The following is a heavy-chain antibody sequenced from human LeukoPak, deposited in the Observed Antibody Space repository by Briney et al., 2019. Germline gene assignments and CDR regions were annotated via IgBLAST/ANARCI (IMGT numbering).Heavy chain of an antibody. D-gene: IGHD3-22*01. J-gene: IGHJ5*02. V-gene: IGHV3-21*01. Sequence: GGSLRLSCAASGFTFSSYSMNWVRQAPGKGLEWVSSISSSSSYIYYADSVKGRFTISRDNAKNSLYLQMNSLRAEDTAVYYCARAQYYYDSSGRNWFDPWGQGTLVTVSS. CDR3: ARAQYYYDSSGRNWFDP. CDR1: GFTFSSYS. CDR2: ISSSSSYI.